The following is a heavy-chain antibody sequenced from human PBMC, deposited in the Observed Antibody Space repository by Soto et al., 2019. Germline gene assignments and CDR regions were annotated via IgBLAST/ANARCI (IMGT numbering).Heavy chain of an antibody. Sequence: PGGSLRLSCAASGFTFTRYSMNWVRQAPGKGLHWVSYISRRGDPTYYAESVKGRFTISRDNAKKSLHLQLNGLRAEDTAVYYCATSGNFFYYYGMDVWGKGTTVTVSP. V-gene: IGHV3-21*04. CDR3: ATSGNFFYYYGMDV. J-gene: IGHJ6*04. CDR2: ISRRGDPT. CDR1: GFTFTRYS.